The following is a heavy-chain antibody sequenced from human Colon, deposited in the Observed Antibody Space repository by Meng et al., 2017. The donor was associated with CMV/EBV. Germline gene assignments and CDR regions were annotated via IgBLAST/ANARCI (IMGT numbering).Heavy chain of an antibody. J-gene: IGHJ5*02. CDR3: AGEDVINNYISWWFDP. V-gene: IGHV4-61*01. CDR2: VYDTEST. D-gene: IGHD1-1*01. CDR1: GSVSSLSYS. Sequence: GSVSSLSYSWSWIRQPPGKGLEWIGYVYDTESTNYSPSLQSRVTISVDTSKNQFSLRLSSVTAADTAVYYCAGEDVINNYISWWFDPWGQGTLVTVSS.